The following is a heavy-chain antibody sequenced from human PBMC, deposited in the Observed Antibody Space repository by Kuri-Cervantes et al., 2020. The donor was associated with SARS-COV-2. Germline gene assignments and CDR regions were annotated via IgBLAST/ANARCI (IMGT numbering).Heavy chain of an antibody. CDR1: GFTFSSYA. D-gene: IGHD3-22*01. CDR3: ARGGDYYDSSGYYPNWFDP. CDR2: ISYDGSNK. Sequence: LSLTCAASGFTFSSYAMHWVRQAPGKGLEWVAVISYDGSNKYYADSVKGRFTISRDNSKNTLYLQMNSLRAEDTAVYYCARGGDYYDSSGYYPNWFDPWGQGNLVT. V-gene: IGHV3-30*04. J-gene: IGHJ5*02.